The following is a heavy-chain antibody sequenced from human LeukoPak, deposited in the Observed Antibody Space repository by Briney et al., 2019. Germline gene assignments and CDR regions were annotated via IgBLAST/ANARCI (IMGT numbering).Heavy chain of an antibody. V-gene: IGHV5-51*01. CDR1: GYSFLTHW. CDR2: IYPSDSDT. D-gene: IGHD1-1*01. Sequence: GESLKIPCKASGYSFLTHWIGWVRQMPGKGLEWMGIIYPSDSDTRYSPSFQGQVTISADKSTTTAYLQWSSLKASDTAMYYCALRSGNVDAYDIWGQGTLVTVSS. CDR3: ALRSGNVDAYDI. J-gene: IGHJ3*02.